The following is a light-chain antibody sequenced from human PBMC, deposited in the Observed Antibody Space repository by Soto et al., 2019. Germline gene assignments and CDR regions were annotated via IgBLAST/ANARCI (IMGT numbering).Light chain of an antibody. CDR1: QSVSSN. CDR2: GAS. CDR3: QKYNNWPYT. Sequence: IVMTQSPATMSVSPGETATLSCRASQSVSSNLAWYQQKPGQAPRLLIYGASTRATGIPARFSGSGSGTEFTRTISSLQSEDFAVYYCQKYNNWPYTFGQRTKLESK. V-gene: IGKV3-15*01. J-gene: IGKJ2*01.